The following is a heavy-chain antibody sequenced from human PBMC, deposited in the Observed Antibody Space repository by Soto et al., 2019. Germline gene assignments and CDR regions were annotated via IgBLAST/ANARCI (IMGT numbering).Heavy chain of an antibody. CDR3: ARGSPIAARPRIYYYMDV. CDR1: GGSFSGYY. Sequence: TSETLSLTCAVYGGSFSGYYWSWIRQPPGKGLEWIGEINHSGSTNYNPSLKSRVTISVDTSKNQFSLKLSSVTAADTAVYYFARGSPIAARPRIYYYMDVWGKGTTVTVSS. CDR2: INHSGST. V-gene: IGHV4-34*01. D-gene: IGHD6-6*01. J-gene: IGHJ6*03.